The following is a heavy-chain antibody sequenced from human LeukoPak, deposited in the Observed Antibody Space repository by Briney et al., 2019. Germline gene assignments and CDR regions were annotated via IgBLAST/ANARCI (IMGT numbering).Heavy chain of an antibody. CDR1: GGTFSSYA. Sequence: ASVKVSCKASGGTFSSYAISWVRQAPGQGLEWMGIINPSGGSTSYAQKFQGRVTMTRDTSTSTVYMELSSPRSEDTAVYYCARDDSSGYYYVQDWGQGTLVTVSS. J-gene: IGHJ4*02. D-gene: IGHD3-22*01. CDR2: INPSGGST. CDR3: ARDDSSGYYYVQD. V-gene: IGHV1-46*01.